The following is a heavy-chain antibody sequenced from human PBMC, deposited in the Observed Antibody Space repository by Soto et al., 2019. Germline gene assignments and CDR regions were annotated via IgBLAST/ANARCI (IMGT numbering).Heavy chain of an antibody. J-gene: IGHJ6*02. V-gene: IGHV3-74*01. CDR2: ISSDGSTT. CDR1: EFTFITYW. D-gene: IGHD6-19*01. Sequence: GGSLGLSCTASEFTFITYWMHWVRQGPGKGLVWVSRISSDGSTTDYADSVKGRFTISTDTSTSTAYMELTSLRFDDTAVYYCVRSAMAGDYYYYGMDVWGQGTTVTVSS. CDR3: VRSAMAGDYYYYGMDV.